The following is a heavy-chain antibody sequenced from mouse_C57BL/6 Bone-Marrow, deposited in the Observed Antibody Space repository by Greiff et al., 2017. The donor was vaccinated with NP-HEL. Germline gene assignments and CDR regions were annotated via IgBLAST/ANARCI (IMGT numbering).Heavy chain of an antibody. D-gene: IGHD2-3*01. V-gene: IGHV5-9-1*02. Sequence: EVKLMESGEGLVKPGGSLKLSCAASGFTFSSYAMSWVRQTPEKRLEWVAYISSGGDYTYYADTVKGRFTISRDNARNTLYLQMSSLKSEDTAMYYCTRDGYSATWFAYWGQGTLVTVSA. CDR3: TRDGYSATWFAY. CDR1: GFTFSSYA. J-gene: IGHJ3*01. CDR2: ISSGGDYT.